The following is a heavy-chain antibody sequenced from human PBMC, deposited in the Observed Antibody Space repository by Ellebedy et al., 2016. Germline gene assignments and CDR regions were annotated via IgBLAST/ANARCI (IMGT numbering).Heavy chain of an antibody. CDR2: INSDGSNT. D-gene: IGHD6-6*01. V-gene: IGHV3-74*01. CDR1: GFTFSSYW. Sequence: GESLKISCAASGFTFSSYWMHWVRQVPGKGLVWVSRINSDGSNTNDADSVKGRFTISRDNAKNTLYLQLNSLRAEDTAVYYCAREYSSSSGRTFDYWGQGTLVTVSS. CDR3: AREYSSSSGRTFDY. J-gene: IGHJ4*02.